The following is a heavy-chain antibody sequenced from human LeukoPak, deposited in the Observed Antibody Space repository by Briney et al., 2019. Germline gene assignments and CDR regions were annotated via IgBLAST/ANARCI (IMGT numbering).Heavy chain of an antibody. Sequence: GGSLRLSCAASGFTFSDYYMSWIRQAPGKGLEWVSYISSSGSTVHYADSVKGRFTISRDNAKNSLYLQMNSLRAEDTAVYYCARDQTPDSSTWEPDYWGQGTLVTVSS. V-gene: IGHV3-11*01. J-gene: IGHJ4*02. D-gene: IGHD6-13*01. CDR3: ARDQTPDSSTWEPDY. CDR2: ISSSGSTV. CDR1: GFTFSDYY.